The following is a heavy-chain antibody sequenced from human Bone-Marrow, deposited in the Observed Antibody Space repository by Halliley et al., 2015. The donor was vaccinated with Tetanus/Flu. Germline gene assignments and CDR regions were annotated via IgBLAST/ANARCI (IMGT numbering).Heavy chain of an antibody. D-gene: IGHD5-12*01. V-gene: IGHV4-59*09. CDR2: IHYTGST. Sequence: GYIHYTGSTNQNPSLKSRGTMSLDTSTNQFSLRLSSVTAADTALYYCARGYSASSSVSRAFDVWGQGTLVTVSS. J-gene: IGHJ3*01. CDR3: ARGYSASSSVSRAFDV.